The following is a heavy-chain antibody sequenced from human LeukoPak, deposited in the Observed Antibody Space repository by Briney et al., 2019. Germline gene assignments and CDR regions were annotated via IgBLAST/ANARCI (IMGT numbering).Heavy chain of an antibody. CDR2: IIPILGMA. J-gene: IGHJ4*02. CDR3: ASGCSSTSCPDHPVDY. Sequence: GASVKVSCKASGGTFSSYAISWVRQAPGQGLEWMGRIIPILGMASYAQKFQGRVTITADKSTSTAYMELSSLRSEDTAVYYCASGCSSTSCPDHPVDYWGQGTLVTVSS. CDR1: GGTFSSYA. V-gene: IGHV1-69*04. D-gene: IGHD2-2*01.